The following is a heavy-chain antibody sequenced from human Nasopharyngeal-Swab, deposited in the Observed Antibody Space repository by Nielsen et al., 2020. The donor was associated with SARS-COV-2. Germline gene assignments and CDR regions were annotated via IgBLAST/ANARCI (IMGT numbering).Heavy chain of an antibody. CDR1: GGSISSSSYY. J-gene: IGHJ4*02. D-gene: IGHD6-13*01. Sequence: SETLSLTCTVSGGSISSSSYYWGWIRQPPGKGLEWIGSIYYGRNTYYNLSLKSRVTISVDTSKNQFSLKLSSVTAADTAVYYCARGLIAAAGHDYWGQGTLVTVSS. CDR2: IYYGRNT. CDR3: ARGLIAAAGHDY. V-gene: IGHV4-39*07.